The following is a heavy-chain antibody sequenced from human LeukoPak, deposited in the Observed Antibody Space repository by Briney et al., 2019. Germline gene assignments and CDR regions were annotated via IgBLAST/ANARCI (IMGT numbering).Heavy chain of an antibody. Sequence: PGGSLRLSCAASGFTFSSYSMNWVRQAPGKGLKWVSCISSSSSYIYYADSVKGRFTISRDNAKNSLYLQMNSLRAEDTAVYYCARETGHYYDSSGSTLFDYWGQGTLVTVSS. CDR1: GFTFSSYS. D-gene: IGHD3-22*01. CDR3: ARETGHYYDSSGSTLFDY. CDR2: ISSSSSYI. V-gene: IGHV3-21*01. J-gene: IGHJ4*02.